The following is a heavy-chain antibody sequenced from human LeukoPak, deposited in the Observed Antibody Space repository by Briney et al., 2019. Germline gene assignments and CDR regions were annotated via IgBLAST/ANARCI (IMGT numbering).Heavy chain of an antibody. V-gene: IGHV4-38-2*02. Sequence: PSETLFLTCTVSGYSISSGYYWGWIRQPPGKGLEWIGRIYTSGSTNYNPSLKSRVTMSVDTSKNQFSLKLSSVTAADTAVYYCARGPDYGEDYYYYGMDVWGQGTTVTVSS. CDR3: ARGPDYGEDYYYYGMDV. CDR2: IYTSGST. J-gene: IGHJ6*02. D-gene: IGHD4-17*01. CDR1: GYSISSGYY.